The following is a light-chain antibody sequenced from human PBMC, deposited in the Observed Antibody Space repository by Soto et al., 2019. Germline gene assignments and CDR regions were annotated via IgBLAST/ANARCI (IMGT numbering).Light chain of an antibody. Sequence: QSVLTQPPSVSGAPGQRVTISCTGSSSNIGAGYDVHWYQQLPGTAPKLLIYGNSNRPSGVPDRFSGSKSGTSASLAITGLQPEAESDYYCQSYDSSLSGSIFGGRTKLTVL. J-gene: IGLJ2*01. CDR1: SSNIGAGYD. V-gene: IGLV1-40*01. CDR2: GNS. CDR3: QSYDSSLSGSI.